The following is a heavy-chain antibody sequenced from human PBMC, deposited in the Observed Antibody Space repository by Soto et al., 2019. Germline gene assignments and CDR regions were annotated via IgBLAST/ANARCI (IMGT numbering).Heavy chain of an antibody. D-gene: IGHD2-15*01. CDR1: GGSISSGVSS. CDR3: ARDRHGGNFDY. CDR2: IYHFGST. Sequence: SETLSLTCTVSGGSISSGVSSWSWIRQAPGEGLEWIGYIYHFGSTLYNPSLKSRVIMSVDSSRNQYSLKLSSVTAADTAVYFCARDRHGGNFDYWGRGILVT. J-gene: IGHJ4*02. V-gene: IGHV4-30-2*01.